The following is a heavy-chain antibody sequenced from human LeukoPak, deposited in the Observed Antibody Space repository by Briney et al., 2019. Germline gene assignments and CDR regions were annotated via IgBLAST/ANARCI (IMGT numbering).Heavy chain of an antibody. J-gene: IGHJ4*02. D-gene: IGHD6-25*01. CDR2: IYYSGST. CDR1: GGSISSGDYY. Sequence: PSETLSLTCTVSGGSISSGDYYWSWIRQPPGKGLEWIGYIYYSGSTYYNPSLKSRVTISVDTSKNQFSLKLTSVTAADTAVYYCARSSAATGYESYYFDSWGQGTLVTVSS. CDR3: ARSSAATGYESYYFDS. V-gene: IGHV4-30-4*01.